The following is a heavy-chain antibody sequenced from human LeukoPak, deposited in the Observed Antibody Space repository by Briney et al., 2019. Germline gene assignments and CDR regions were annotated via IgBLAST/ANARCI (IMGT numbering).Heavy chain of an antibody. CDR2: IYYSGST. Sequence: SETLSLTCTVSGGSISSYYWSWIRQPPGKGLEWIGYIYYSGSTNYNPSLKSRVTISVDTSKNQFSLKLSSVTAADTAVYYCARGWRRGIVVVPAAMRWYYFDYWGQGTLVTVSS. CDR3: ARGWRRGIVVVPAAMRWYYFDY. V-gene: IGHV4-59*12. J-gene: IGHJ4*02. D-gene: IGHD2-2*01. CDR1: GGSISSYY.